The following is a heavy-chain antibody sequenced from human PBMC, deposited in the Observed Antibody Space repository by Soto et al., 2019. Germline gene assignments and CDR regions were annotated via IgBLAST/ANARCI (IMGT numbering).Heavy chain of an antibody. Sequence: QVQLQESGPGLVKPSQTLSLTCTVSGGSISSGGYYWSWIRQHPGKGLEWIGYIYYSGSTYYNPSLKSRVTISVDTSKNQFALKLSSVTAADTAVYYWAGGPLSYAFRWFDPWGQGTLVTVSS. D-gene: IGHD3-16*01. CDR2: IYYSGST. V-gene: IGHV4-31*03. CDR3: AGGPLSYAFRWFDP. CDR1: GGSISSGGYY. J-gene: IGHJ5*02.